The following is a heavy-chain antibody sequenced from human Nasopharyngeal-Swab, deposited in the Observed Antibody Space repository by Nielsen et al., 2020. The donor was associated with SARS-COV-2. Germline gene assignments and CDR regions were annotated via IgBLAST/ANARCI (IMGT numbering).Heavy chain of an antibody. Sequence: SLKISCAASGFTFDDYGMHWVRQAPGKGLEWVSGISWDGLTIGYADSVKGRFTISRDNAKNSLYLQMNSLRVEDMAFYYCAKATNARYDFWSGPFDYWGQGTLVTVSS. CDR2: ISWDGLTI. J-gene: IGHJ4*02. V-gene: IGHV3-9*03. D-gene: IGHD3-3*01. CDR3: AKATNARYDFWSGPFDY. CDR1: GFTFDDYG.